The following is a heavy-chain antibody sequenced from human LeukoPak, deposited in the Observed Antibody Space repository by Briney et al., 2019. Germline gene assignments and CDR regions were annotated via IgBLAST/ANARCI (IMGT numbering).Heavy chain of an antibody. CDR3: VRSITMFQH. CDR2: ISRNGGSS. CDR1: GFAFDEYG. J-gene: IGHJ1*01. V-gene: IGHV3-20*04. Sequence: GGSLRLSCAASGFAFDEYGMTWVRQAPGKGLEWVSGISRNGGSSGYADSVKGRFTISRDNVKNYLFLQMNSLRAGDTAFYYCVRSITMFQHWGQGTLVTVSS. D-gene: IGHD3-10*01.